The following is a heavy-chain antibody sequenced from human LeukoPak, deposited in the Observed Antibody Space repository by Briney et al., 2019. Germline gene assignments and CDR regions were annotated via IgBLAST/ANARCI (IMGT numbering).Heavy chain of an antibody. CDR1: GYTFTSYG. V-gene: IGHV1-18*01. D-gene: IGHD3-3*01. CDR3: ARVSIFGVVIISYGMDV. J-gene: IGHJ6*02. Sequence: ASVKVSCKASGYTFTSYGISWVRQAPGQGLEWMGWISAYNGNTNYAQKLQGRVTMTTDTSTSTAYMELRSLRSDDTAVYYCARVSIFGVVIISYGMDVWGQGTTVTVSS. CDR2: ISAYNGNT.